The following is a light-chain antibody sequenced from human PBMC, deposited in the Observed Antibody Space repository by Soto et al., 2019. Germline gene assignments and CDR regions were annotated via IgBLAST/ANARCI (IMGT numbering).Light chain of an antibody. CDR2: AAS. CDR1: QSISNY. J-gene: IGKJ4*01. CDR3: QETFSTPSFT. V-gene: IGKV1-39*01. Sequence: DIQMTQSPSSLSASVGDGVTITCRASQSISNYVNWYQQKPGKAPKLLIYAASRLQSGVPSRFSGTGSRTDFTLTISSLQPEDFATYYYQETFSTPSFTFGGGTKVEI.